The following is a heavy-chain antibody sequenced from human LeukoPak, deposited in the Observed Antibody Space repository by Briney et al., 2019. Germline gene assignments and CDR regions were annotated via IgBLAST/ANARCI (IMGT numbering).Heavy chain of an antibody. CDR3: ARADQYYDSSGYYGGFDY. CDR1: GGSFSGYY. CDR2: INHSGST. J-gene: IGHJ4*02. V-gene: IGHV4-34*01. D-gene: IGHD3-22*01. Sequence: PSETLSLTCAVYGGSFSGYYWSWIRQPPGKGLEWIGEINHSGSTNYNPSLKSRVTISVDTSKNQFSLKLSSVTAADTAAYYCARADQYYDSSGYYGGFDYWGQGTLVTVSS.